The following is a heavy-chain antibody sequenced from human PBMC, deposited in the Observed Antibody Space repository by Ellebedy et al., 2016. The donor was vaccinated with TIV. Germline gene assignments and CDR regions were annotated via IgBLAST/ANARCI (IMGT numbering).Heavy chain of an antibody. J-gene: IGHJ4*02. D-gene: IGHD3-22*01. V-gene: IGHV3-33*01. CDR2: IWYDGSNK. CDR3: ARGHLLYYDSSGFDY. Sequence: GESLKISCAASGFTFSSYGMHWVRQAPGKGLEWVAVIWYDGSNKYYADSVKGRFTISRDNSKNTLYLQMNSLRAEDTAVYYCARGHLLYYDSSGFDYWGQGARVTVSS. CDR1: GFTFSSYG.